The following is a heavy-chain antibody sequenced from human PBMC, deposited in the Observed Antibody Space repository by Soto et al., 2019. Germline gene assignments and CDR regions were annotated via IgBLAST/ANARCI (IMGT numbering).Heavy chain of an antibody. D-gene: IGHD3-3*01. Sequence: SETLSLTCAVYGGSFSGYYWSWIRQPPGKGLEWIGEINHSGSTNYNPSLKSRVTISVDTSKNQFSLKLSSVTAADTAVYYCARQLLYYDFWSGYPRYGMDVWGQGTTVTAP. CDR2: INHSGST. CDR3: ARQLLYYDFWSGYPRYGMDV. CDR1: GGSFSGYY. V-gene: IGHV4-34*01. J-gene: IGHJ6*02.